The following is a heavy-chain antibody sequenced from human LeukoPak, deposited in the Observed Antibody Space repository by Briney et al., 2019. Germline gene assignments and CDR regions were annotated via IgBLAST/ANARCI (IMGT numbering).Heavy chain of an antibody. V-gene: IGHV3-49*04. J-gene: IGHJ6*03. CDR3: STAEDPMDV. CDR2: IRSKAYGGTT. CDR1: GFTFSSYW. Sequence: GGSLRLSCAASGFTFSSYWMSWVRQAPGKGLAWVGFIRSKAYGGTTEYAASVKGRFTISRDDSKSIAYLQMNSLKTEDTAVYYCSTAEDPMDVWGKGTTVTVSS.